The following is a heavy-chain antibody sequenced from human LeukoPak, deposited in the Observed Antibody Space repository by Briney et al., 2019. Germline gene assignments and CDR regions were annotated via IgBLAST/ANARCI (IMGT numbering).Heavy chain of an antibody. CDR3: ARDSLGGAMVTDNY. CDR1: GGSISSGGYY. CDR2: IYYSGST. D-gene: IGHD3-16*01. J-gene: IGHJ4*02. V-gene: IGHV4-30-4*08. Sequence: PSQTLSLTCTVSGGSISSGGYYWGWIRQPPGKGLEWIGYIYYSGSTYYNPSLKSRVTISVDTSKNQFSLKLSSVTAADTAVYYCARDSLGGAMVTDNYWGQGTLVTVSS.